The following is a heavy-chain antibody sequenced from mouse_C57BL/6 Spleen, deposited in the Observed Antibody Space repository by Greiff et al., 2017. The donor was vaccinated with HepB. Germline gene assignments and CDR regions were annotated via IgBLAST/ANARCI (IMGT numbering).Heavy chain of an antibody. J-gene: IGHJ4*01. V-gene: IGHV1-80*01. CDR1: GYAFSSYW. D-gene: IGHD3-2*02. CDR3: ARSQTAQAFYYAMDY. CDR2: IYPGDGDT. Sequence: VQLQESGAELVKPGASVKISCKASGYAFSSYWMNWVKQRPGKGLEWIGQIYPGDGDTNYNGKFKGKATLTADKSSSTAYMQLSSLTSEDSAVYFCARSQTAQAFYYAMDYWGQGTSVTVSS.